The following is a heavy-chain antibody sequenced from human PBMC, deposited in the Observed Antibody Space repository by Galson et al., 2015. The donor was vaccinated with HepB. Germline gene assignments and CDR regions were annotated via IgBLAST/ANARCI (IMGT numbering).Heavy chain of an antibody. CDR3: ARGSADGMDV. CDR2: ISSSSSYI. CDR1: FSRYS. V-gene: IGHV3-21*01. Sequence: FSRYSMNWVRQAPGKGLEWVSSISSSSSYIYYADSVKGRFTISRDNAKNSLYLQMNSLRAEDTAVYYCARGSADGMDVWGQGTTVTVSS. D-gene: IGHD2-15*01. J-gene: IGHJ6*02.